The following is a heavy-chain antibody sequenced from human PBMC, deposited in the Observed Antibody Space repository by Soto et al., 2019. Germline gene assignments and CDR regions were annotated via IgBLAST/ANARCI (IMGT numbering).Heavy chain of an antibody. CDR1: GYTFTSYG. D-gene: IGHD3-3*01. J-gene: IGHJ6*02. V-gene: IGHV1-18*04. Sequence: ASVKVSCKASGYTFTSYGISWVRQAPGQGLEWMGWISAYNGNTNYAQKLQGRVTMTTDTSTSTAYMELRSRRSDDTAVYYCARVENTIFGVVITYYYYGRDVWGQGTTVTVCS. CDR2: ISAYNGNT. CDR3: ARVENTIFGVVITYYYYGRDV.